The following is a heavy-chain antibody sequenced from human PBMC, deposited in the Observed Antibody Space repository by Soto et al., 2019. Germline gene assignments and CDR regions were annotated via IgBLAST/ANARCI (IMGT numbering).Heavy chain of an antibody. CDR2: IKQDGSEK. D-gene: IGHD3-3*01. CDR1: GFTFSSYW. V-gene: IGHV3-7*01. CDR3: ARVPYYDFWSGYPYYFDY. Sequence: GGSLRLSCAASGFTFSSYWMSWVRQAPGKGLEWVANIKQDGSEKYYVDSVKGRFTISRDNAKNSLYLQMNSLRAEDTAVYYCARVPYYDFWSGYPYYFDYWGQGTLVTVSS. J-gene: IGHJ4*02.